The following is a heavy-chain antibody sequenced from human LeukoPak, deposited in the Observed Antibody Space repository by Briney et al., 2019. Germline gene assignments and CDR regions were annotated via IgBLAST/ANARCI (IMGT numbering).Heavy chain of an antibody. CDR1: GFTFSSYA. Sequence: GGSLRLSCAASGFTFSSYAMSWVRQAPGKGLEWVSAISGSGGSPYYAGSVKGRFTISRDNSKNTLYLQMNRLRAEDTAVYYCAKESFDWPQNYFDYWGEGTLVTVSS. D-gene: IGHD3-9*01. V-gene: IGHV3-23*01. CDR2: ISGSGGSP. J-gene: IGHJ4*02. CDR3: AKESFDWPQNYFDY.